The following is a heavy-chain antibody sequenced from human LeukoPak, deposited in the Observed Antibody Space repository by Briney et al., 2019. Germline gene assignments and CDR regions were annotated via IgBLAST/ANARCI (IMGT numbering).Heavy chain of an antibody. CDR1: GFTFSSYW. CDR3: ARGAYYSGSYRAYYFDY. V-gene: IGHV3-7*01. CDR2: IKQDGSEK. D-gene: IGHD1-26*01. J-gene: IGHJ4*02. Sequence: PGGSLRLSCAASGFTFSSYWMSWVRQAPGKGLEWVANIKQDGSEKYYVDSVKGRFTISRDNSKNTLYLQMNSLRAEDTAVYYCARGAYYSGSYRAYYFDYWGQGTLVTVSS.